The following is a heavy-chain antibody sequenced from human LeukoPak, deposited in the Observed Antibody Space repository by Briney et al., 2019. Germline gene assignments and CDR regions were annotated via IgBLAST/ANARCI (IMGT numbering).Heavy chain of an antibody. CDR1: GFTFSDYY. Sequence: GGSLRLSCAASGFTFSDYYTSWIRQAPGKGLEWVSYISSSGSTIYYADSVKGRFTISRDNAKNSLYLQMNSLRAEDTAVYYCARDKVAADYFDYWGQGTLVTVSS. V-gene: IGHV3-11*04. D-gene: IGHD2-15*01. J-gene: IGHJ4*02. CDR2: ISSSGSTI. CDR3: ARDKVAADYFDY.